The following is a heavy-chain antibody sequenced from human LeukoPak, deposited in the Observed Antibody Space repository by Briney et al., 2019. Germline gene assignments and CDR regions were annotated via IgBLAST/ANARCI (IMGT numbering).Heavy chain of an antibody. V-gene: IGHV1-18*01. J-gene: IGHJ1*01. CDR2: ISAYNGNT. CDR1: GYTFTTYG. Sequence: ASVKVSCKASGYTFTTYGISWVRQAPGQGLEWMGWISAYNGNTKYAQKLQGRVTMTTDTSTSTAYMELKSLRSDDTAVYYCARDQMGRSYYGYFQHWGQGTLVTVSP. CDR3: ARDQMGRSYYGYFQH. D-gene: IGHD1-26*01.